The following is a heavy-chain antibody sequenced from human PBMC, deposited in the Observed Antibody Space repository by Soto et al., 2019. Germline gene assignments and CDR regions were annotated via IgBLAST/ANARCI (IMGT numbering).Heavy chain of an antibody. CDR1: GGSISSGGYS. J-gene: IGHJ5*02. CDR2: MYHSGST. D-gene: IGHD3-10*01. Sequence: SETLSLTCAVSGGSISSGGYSWSWIRQPPGKGLEWIGYMYHSGSTYYNPSLKSRVTISIDTSTSTAYMELRSLRSDDTAVYYCARGVGSGTYYNQYDWFDPWGQGTLVTVSS. CDR3: ARGVGSGTYYNQYDWFDP. V-gene: IGHV4-30-2*01.